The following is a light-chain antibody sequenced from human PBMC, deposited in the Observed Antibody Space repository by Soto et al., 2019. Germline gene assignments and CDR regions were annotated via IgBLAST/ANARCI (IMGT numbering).Light chain of an antibody. CDR1: SSDVGGYNS. CDR2: DVT. Sequence: QSALTQPRSVSGSPGKSVTISCTGTSSDVGGYNSVSWYQHHPGKAPKLMIYDVTKRPSGVPDRFSGSKSGNTASLTISGLQAEDEADYYCCSYAGSRVVFGGGTKLTVL. CDR3: CSYAGSRVV. V-gene: IGLV2-11*01. J-gene: IGLJ2*01.